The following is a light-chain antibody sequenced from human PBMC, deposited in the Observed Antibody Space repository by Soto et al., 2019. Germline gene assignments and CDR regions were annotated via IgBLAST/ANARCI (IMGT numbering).Light chain of an antibody. Sequence: DIVMTQSPDSLAVSLGERATINCKSSQSVLYSSNNKKYLAWFQKKPGQPPRLLIYWASSRESGVPDRFSASESGTDCTLTISSRQAEDVAVYYCQQYYSAPFTFGHGTKVDI. CDR1: QSVLYSSNNKKY. V-gene: IGKV4-1*01. J-gene: IGKJ3*01. CDR3: QQYYSAPFT. CDR2: WAS.